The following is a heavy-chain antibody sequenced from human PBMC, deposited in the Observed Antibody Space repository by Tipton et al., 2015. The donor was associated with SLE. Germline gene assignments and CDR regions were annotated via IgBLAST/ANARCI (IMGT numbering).Heavy chain of an antibody. CDR3: ASGNPVMPL. D-gene: IGHD1-1*01. CDR1: GGSISGYY. V-gene: IGHV4-59*01. J-gene: IGHJ4*02. Sequence: TLSLTCTVSGGSISGYYCTWIRQPPGKGLEWIGYIFYTGSTNYNPSLKSRVAMSVDMSKNQFSLKLTSVTAADTAVYYCASGNPVMPLWGQGTLVTVSS. CDR2: IFYTGST.